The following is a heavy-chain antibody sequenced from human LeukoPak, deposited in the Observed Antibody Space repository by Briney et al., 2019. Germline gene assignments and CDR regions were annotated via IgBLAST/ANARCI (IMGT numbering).Heavy chain of an antibody. CDR2: ISGSGGST. D-gene: IGHD6-13*01. CDR1: GFTFSSYA. CDR3: ASGSSSWYGYFQH. J-gene: IGHJ1*01. Sequence: GGSLRLSCAASGFTFSSYAMSWVRQAPGKGLEWVSAISGSGGSTYYADSVKGRFTISRDNAKNSLYLQMNSLRAEDTAVYYCASGSSSWYGYFQHWGQGTLVTVSS. V-gene: IGHV3-23*01.